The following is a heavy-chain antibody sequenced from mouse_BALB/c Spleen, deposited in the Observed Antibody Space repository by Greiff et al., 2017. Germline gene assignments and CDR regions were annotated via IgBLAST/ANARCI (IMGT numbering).Heavy chain of an antibody. V-gene: IGHV1-4*02. CDR3: ARLGYYGYGYYYAMDY. D-gene: IGHD1-2*01. J-gene: IGHJ4*01. CDR2: INPSSGYT. CDR1: GYTFTSYT. Sequence: QVQLQQSAAELARPGASVKMSCKASGYTFTSYTMHWVKQRPGQGLEWIGYINPSSGYTEYNQKFKDKTTLTADKSSSTAYMQLSSLTSEDSAVYYCARLGYYGYGYYYAMDYWGQGTSVTVSS.